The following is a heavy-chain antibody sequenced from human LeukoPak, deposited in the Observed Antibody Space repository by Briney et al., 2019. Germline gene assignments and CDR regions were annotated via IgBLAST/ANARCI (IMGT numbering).Heavy chain of an antibody. V-gene: IGHV4-30-4*01. J-gene: IGHJ4*02. CDR2: IYYSGST. Sequence: SETLSLTCTVSGGSISSGDYYWSWIRQPPGKGLEWIGYIYYSGSTYYNPSLKSRVTISVDTSKNQFSLKLSSVTAADTAVYYCARQGGSYVGFKNWGQGTLVTVSS. CDR3: ARQGGSYVGFKN. D-gene: IGHD1-26*01. CDR1: GGSISSGDYY.